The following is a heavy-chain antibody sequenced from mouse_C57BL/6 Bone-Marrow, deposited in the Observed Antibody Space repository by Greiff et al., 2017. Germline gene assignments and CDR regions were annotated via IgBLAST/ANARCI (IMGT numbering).Heavy chain of an antibody. J-gene: IGHJ4*01. CDR3: ARPYGKGAMDY. D-gene: IGHD2-1*01. CDR2: INPNNGGT. V-gene: IGHV1-26*01. Sequence: VQLQQSGPELVKPGASVKISCKASGYTFTDYYMNWVKQSHGKSLEWIGDINPNNGGTSYNQQFKGKATLTVDKSSSTAYMELRSLTSEDSAVYYCARPYGKGAMDYWGQGTSVTVSS. CDR1: GYTFTDYY.